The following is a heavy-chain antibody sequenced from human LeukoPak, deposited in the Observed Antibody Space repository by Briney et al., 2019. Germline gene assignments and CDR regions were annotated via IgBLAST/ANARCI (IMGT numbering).Heavy chain of an antibody. CDR2: IYPGDSDT. D-gene: IGHD4-23*01. V-gene: IGHV5-51*01. J-gene: IGHJ6*03. Sequence: GESLKISCKGSGYSFTSYWIGWVRQMPGKGLAWMGIIYPGDSDTRYSPSFQGQVTISADKSISTAYLQWSSLKASDTAMYYCARGNSSKYYYYYYMDVWGKGTTVTVSS. CDR1: GYSFTSYW. CDR3: ARGNSSKYYYYYYMDV.